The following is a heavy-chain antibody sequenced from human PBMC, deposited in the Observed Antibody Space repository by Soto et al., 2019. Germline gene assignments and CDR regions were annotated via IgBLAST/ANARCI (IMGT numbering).Heavy chain of an antibody. D-gene: IGHD2-2*01. V-gene: IGHV3-11*01. CDR3: ARAPSGSGGSTSLYDY. CDR1: GFTFSDYS. CDR2: ISSGGTAI. J-gene: IGHJ4*02. Sequence: QVQLVESGGGLVQPGGSLRLSCAASGFTFSDYSMNWIRQSPGKGLEWLSYISSGGTAIYYADSVKGRFTVSRDNAKNSLFLQMNSLRAEDTAVYFCARAPSGSGGSTSLYDYWGQGTLVTVSS.